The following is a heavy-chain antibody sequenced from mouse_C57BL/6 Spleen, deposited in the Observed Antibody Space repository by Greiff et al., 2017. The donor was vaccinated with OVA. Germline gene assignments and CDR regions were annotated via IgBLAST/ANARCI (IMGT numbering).Heavy chain of an antibody. CDR2: INYDGSST. J-gene: IGHJ4*01. Sequence: EVKLMESEGGLVQPGSSMKLSCTASGFTFSDYYMAWVRQVPEKGLEWVANINYDGSSTYYLDSLKSRFIISRDNAKNILYLQMSSLKSEDTATYYCAREDLRAMDYWGQGTSVTVSS. CDR1: GFTFSDYY. CDR3: AREDLRAMDY. V-gene: IGHV5-16*01.